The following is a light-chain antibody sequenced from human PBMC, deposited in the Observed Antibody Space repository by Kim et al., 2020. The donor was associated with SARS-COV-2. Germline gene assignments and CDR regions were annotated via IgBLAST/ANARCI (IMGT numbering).Light chain of an antibody. Sequence: QSALTQPASVSGSPGQSITISCTGSSSDIGGYNFVSWYRQRPDTGPDLIIYDVINRPSGVSERFSGSKSGNTASLTISGLQSDDEAGYYCSSYSSVTSLELIVGGGTQLTVL. CDR3: SSYSSVTSLELI. V-gene: IGLV2-14*03. CDR2: DVI. CDR1: SSDIGGYNF. J-gene: IGLJ2*01.